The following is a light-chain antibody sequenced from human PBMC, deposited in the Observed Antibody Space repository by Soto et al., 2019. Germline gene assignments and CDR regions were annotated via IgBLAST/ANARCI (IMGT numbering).Light chain of an antibody. Sequence: EIALTQSPGTLSLSPGESATLSCRASQIVKGTFLAWYQQKLGQVPRLLMYGASSRATGSPVGYSDYGSGTDFTLSIRRLVAENIAVYYCQHNGSPPMYTSGHRNKLQIK. CDR2: GAS. CDR1: QIVKGTF. V-gene: IGKV3-20*01. J-gene: IGKJ2*01. CDR3: QHNGSPPMYT.